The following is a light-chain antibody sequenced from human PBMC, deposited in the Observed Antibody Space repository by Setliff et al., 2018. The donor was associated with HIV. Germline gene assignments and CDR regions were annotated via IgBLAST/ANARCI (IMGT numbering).Light chain of an antibody. CDR1: NIGSKS. CDR3: QVWDSSGRHFV. Sequence: SYALTQPPSVTVAPEKTARIPCGGDNIGSKSVHWYKQKPGQAPVLVAYDDNERPSGIPERFSGYRSGNTATLTISRVEAGDEADYYCQVWDSSGRHFVFGTGTRSPS. V-gene: IGLV3-21*03. J-gene: IGLJ1*01. CDR2: DDN.